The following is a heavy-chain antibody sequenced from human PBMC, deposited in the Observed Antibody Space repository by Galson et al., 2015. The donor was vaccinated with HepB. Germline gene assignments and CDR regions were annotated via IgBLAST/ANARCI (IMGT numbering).Heavy chain of an antibody. CDR3: ARDRRYSYGYEDYYYYGMDV. D-gene: IGHD5-18*01. CDR2: IGTAGDT. Sequence: SLRLSCAASGFTFSSYDMHWVRQATGKGLEWVSAIGTAGDTYYPGSVKGRFTISRENAKNSLYLQMNSLRAGDTAVYYCARDRRYSYGYEDYYYYGMDVWGQGTTVTVSS. J-gene: IGHJ6*02. V-gene: IGHV3-13*01. CDR1: GFTFSSYD.